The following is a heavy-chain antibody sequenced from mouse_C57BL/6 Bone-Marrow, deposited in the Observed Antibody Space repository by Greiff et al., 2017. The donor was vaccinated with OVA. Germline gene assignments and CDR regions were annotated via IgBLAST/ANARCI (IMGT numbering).Heavy chain of an antibody. CDR3: TRYYYGSSLWFAY. Sequence: EVQVVESGTVLARPGASVKMSCKTSGYTFTSYWMHWVKQRPGQGLEWIGAIYPGNSDTSYNQKFKGKAKLTAVTSASTAYMELSSLTNEDSAVYYCTRYYYGSSLWFAYWGQGTLVTVSA. D-gene: IGHD1-1*01. J-gene: IGHJ3*01. V-gene: IGHV1-5*01. CDR1: GYTFTSYW. CDR2: IYPGNSDT.